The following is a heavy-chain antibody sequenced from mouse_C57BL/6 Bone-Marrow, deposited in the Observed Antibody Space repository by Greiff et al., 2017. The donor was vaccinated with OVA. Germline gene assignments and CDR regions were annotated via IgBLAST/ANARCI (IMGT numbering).Heavy chain of an antibody. CDR2: IYPRSGNT. CDR3: ARGYYGSSHSYWYFDV. J-gene: IGHJ1*03. Sequence: QVQLQQSGAELARPGASVKLSCKASGYTFTSYGISWVKQRTGQGLEWIGEIYPRSGNTYYNEKFKGKATLTADKSSSTAYMELRSLTSEDSAVYFCARGYYGSSHSYWYFDVWGTGTTVTVSS. CDR1: GYTFTSYG. D-gene: IGHD1-1*01. V-gene: IGHV1-81*01.